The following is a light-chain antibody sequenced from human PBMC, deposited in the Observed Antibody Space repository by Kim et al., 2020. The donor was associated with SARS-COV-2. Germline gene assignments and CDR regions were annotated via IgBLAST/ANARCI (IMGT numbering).Light chain of an antibody. CDR2: QDS. J-gene: IGLJ2*01. CDR1: KVGDKF. Sequence: VSPGQTASITCSGEKVGDKFASWYQQKPGQSPVLVIYQDSERPSGIPERFSGSNSGNTATLTVIGTQAMDEADYYCQAWDSSTSVVFGGGTQLTVL. CDR3: QAWDSSTSVV. V-gene: IGLV3-1*01.